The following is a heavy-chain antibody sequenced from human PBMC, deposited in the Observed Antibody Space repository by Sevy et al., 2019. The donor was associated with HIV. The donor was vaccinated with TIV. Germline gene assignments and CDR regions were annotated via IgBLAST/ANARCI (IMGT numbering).Heavy chain of an antibody. CDR2: ISAYNGNT. V-gene: IGHV1-18*01. J-gene: IGHJ4*02. Sequence: ASVKVSCKASGYTFTMFGISWVRQAPGQGLEWMGWISAYNGNTNYAQRFQGRVTMTTDTSTSTAYMELRSLRSDDTAVYYCVRDLGELAAAGTSIFFDYWGQGTLVTVSS. CDR3: VRDLGELAAAGTSIFFDY. D-gene: IGHD3-16*01. CDR1: GYTFTMFG.